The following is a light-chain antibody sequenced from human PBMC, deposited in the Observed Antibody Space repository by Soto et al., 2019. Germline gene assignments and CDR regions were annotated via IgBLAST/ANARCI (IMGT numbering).Light chain of an antibody. V-gene: IGLV2-14*03. CDR2: NVS. J-gene: IGLJ2*01. Sequence: QSVLTQPASVSGSPGQSITISCTGTSSDVGGYDYVSWYQQHPGKAPKLVIYNVSNRPSGISNRFSGSKSGNTASLTISGLQAEDEADYYCSSYTSISTVVFGGGTKLPVL. CDR1: SSDVGGYDY. CDR3: SSYTSISTVV.